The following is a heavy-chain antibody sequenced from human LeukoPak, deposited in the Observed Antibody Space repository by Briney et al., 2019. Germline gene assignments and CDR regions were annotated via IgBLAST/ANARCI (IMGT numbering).Heavy chain of an antibody. CDR3: ARGSSPFDY. CDR1: GGSINSYY. J-gene: IGHJ4*02. CDR2: LYYSGNT. V-gene: IGHV4-59*08. Sequence: SETLSLTCTVSGGSINSYYWSWIRQPPGKGLEWIGSLYYSGNTNYNPSLKSRVTISLDTSKNQFSLKLSSVTAADTAVYYCARGSSPFDYWGQGTLVTVSS.